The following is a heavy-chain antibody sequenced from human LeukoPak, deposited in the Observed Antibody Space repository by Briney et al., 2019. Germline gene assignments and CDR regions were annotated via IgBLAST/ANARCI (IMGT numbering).Heavy chain of an antibody. D-gene: IGHD1-26*01. CDR3: TKGGELMNF. CDR1: GGSVNSGNYY. J-gene: IGHJ4*02. Sequence: SETLSLTCTVSGGSVNSGNYYWTWIRQPAGKGLEWIGRIYTSGSTNYNPSLKSRVTISIDASKNQFSLRLSSVTAADTAVYYCTKGGELMNFWGQGTLVTVSS. CDR2: IYTSGST. V-gene: IGHV4-61*02.